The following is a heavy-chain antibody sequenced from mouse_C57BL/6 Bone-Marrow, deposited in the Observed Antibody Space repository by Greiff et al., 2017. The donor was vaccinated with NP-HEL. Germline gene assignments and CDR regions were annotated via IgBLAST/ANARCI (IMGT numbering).Heavy chain of an antibody. D-gene: IGHD1-1*01. CDR1: GYTFTSYW. Sequence: VQLQQPGAELVKPGASVKLSCKASGYTFTSYWMHWVKQRPGRGLEWIGRIDPNSGGTKYNEKFKSKATLTVDKPSSTAYMQLSSLTSEDSAVYYCARWGLITTVVAEYFDVWGTGTTVTVSS. CDR2: IDPNSGGT. CDR3: ARWGLITTVVAEYFDV. V-gene: IGHV1-72*01. J-gene: IGHJ1*03.